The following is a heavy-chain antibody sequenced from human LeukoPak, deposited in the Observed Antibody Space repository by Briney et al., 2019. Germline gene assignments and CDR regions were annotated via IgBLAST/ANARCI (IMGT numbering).Heavy chain of an antibody. Sequence: GGSLRLSCAASGFTFSSYSMNWVRQAPGKGLEWVSSISSSSSYIYYADSVKGRFTISRDNAKNTLYLQMNSLRAEDTAVYYCTRDWRNLGYDYWGQGTLVTVSS. CDR1: GFTFSSYS. D-gene: IGHD5-12*01. CDR2: ISSSSSYI. CDR3: TRDWRNLGYDY. J-gene: IGHJ4*02. V-gene: IGHV3-21*01.